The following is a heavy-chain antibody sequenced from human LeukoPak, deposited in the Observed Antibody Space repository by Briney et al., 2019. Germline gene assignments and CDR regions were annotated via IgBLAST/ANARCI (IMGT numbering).Heavy chain of an antibody. CDR3: ATSNSWYYFDY. Sequence: GGSLRLSCSASGFTFSNYNMNWVRQAPGKGLEWVSSISSSSSYIYYADSVKKGRFTISRDNAKNSLYLQMNSLRAEDTAVYYYATSNSWYYFDYWGQGTLVTVSS. CDR1: GFTFSNYN. D-gene: IGHD6-13*01. CDR2: ISSSSSYI. J-gene: IGHJ4*02. V-gene: IGHV3-21*01.